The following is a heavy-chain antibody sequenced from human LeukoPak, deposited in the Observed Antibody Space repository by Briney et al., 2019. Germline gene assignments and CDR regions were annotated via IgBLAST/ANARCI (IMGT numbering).Heavy chain of an antibody. CDR3: ARRRIYDSNAFDI. Sequence: SVKVSCKASGGTFSSYAISWVRQAPGQGREWMGGIIPIFGTANYAQKFQGRVTITADESTSTAYMELSSLRSEDTAVYYCARRRIYDSNAFDIWGQGTMVTVSS. D-gene: IGHD3-22*01. CDR1: GGTFSSYA. CDR2: IIPIFGTA. V-gene: IGHV1-69*13. J-gene: IGHJ3*02.